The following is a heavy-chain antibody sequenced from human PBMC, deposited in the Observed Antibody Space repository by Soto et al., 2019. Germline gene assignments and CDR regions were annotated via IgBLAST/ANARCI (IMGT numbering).Heavy chain of an antibody. CDR1: GFTFSRYG. CDR3: ARDDDYEANAIDL. D-gene: IGHD4-17*01. Sequence: QVQLVESGGGVVQPGRSLRLSCVASGFTFSRYGMHWVRQAPGKGLEWVAVIWNDGSKQVYDDSVKGRFTISRDNSKNTLYLEMDRLRDEATSVYYCARDDDYEANAIDLWGQGTLVTVSS. CDR2: IWNDGSKQ. J-gene: IGHJ5*02. V-gene: IGHV3-33*01.